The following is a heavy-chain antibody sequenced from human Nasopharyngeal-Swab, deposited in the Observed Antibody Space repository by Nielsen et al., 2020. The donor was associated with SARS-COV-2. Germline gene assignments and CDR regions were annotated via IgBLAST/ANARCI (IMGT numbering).Heavy chain of an antibody. CDR1: GFTFSSYW. V-gene: IGHV3-7*01. CDR2: IKQDVGEK. Sequence: GESLKLSCARSGFTFSSYWMHWVRQAPGKGLEWVANIKQDVGEKNYVDSVKGRFTISRDNAKNSLYLQMNTLRAEDTAVYYCVRDVIATVTTPPDYWGKGTLVTVSS. J-gene: IGHJ4*02. CDR3: VRDVIATVTTPPDY. D-gene: IGHD4-17*01.